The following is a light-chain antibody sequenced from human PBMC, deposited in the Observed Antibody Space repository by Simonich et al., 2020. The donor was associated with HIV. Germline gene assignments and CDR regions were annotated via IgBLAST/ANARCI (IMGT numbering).Light chain of an antibody. CDR2: DTS. CDR1: TGAVTFGHY. Sequence: QAVVTQEPSLTVSPGGTVTLTCGSSTGAVTFGHYPYWFQQKPGHAPRTLTYDTSNKHSWKPARFSGSLLGGKAALTLSGAQPEDEAEYYCLLSYSGAWVFGGGTRLTVL. V-gene: IGLV7-46*01. CDR3: LLSYSGAWV. J-gene: IGLJ3*02.